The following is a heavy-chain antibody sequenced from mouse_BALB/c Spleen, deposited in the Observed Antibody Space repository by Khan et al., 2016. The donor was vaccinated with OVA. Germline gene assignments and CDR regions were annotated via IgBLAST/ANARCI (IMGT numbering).Heavy chain of an antibody. V-gene: IGHV1S137*01. CDR1: GYTFTDYA. D-gene: IGHD1-3*01. CDR3: ARGSGNSRFAY. CDR2: ISTYYGDA. J-gene: IGHJ3*01. Sequence: QVQLQQSGAELVRPGVSVKISCKGSGYTFTDYAMHWVKQSHAKSLEWIGVISTYYGDADYNQKFKGKATMTVDNSSSTAYMELARLTSEESAIYYCARGSGNSRFAYWGQGTLVTVSA.